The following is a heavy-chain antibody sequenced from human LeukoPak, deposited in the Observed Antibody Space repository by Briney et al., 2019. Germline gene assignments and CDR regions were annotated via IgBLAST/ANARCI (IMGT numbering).Heavy chain of an antibody. D-gene: IGHD3-10*01. CDR3: ARDQQLLWFGELLNWFDP. J-gene: IGHJ5*02. CDR2: IYTSGST. Sequence: PSETLSLTCTVSGGSISSGSYYWNWIRQPAGKGLEWIGRIYTSGSTNYNPSLKSRVTISVDTSKNQFSLKLSSVTAADTAVYYCARDQQLLWFGELLNWFDPWGQGTLVTVSS. V-gene: IGHV4-61*02. CDR1: GGSISSGSYY.